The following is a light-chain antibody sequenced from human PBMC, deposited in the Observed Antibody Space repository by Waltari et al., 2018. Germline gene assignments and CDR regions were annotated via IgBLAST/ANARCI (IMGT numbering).Light chain of an antibody. V-gene: IGKV4-1*01. CDR2: WAS. CDR1: QSVLYRSDNKNY. Sequence: DIVMTQSPDPLAVSLGERATINCKSSQSVLYRSDNKNYLGWYQQKPGLPPKLLIYWASTRESGVPDRFSGSGSGTDFTLTISSLQAEDVAVYYCQQYYSSPVTFGQGTRLEIK. J-gene: IGKJ5*01. CDR3: QQYYSSPVT.